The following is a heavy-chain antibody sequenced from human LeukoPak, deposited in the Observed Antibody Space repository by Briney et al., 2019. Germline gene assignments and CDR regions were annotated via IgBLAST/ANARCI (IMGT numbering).Heavy chain of an antibody. CDR1: GFTFSRYS. V-gene: IGHV3-23*01. Sequence: PGRSLRLSCAASGFTFSRYSMAWVRQAPGRGLDWVSTICGRGGPRTFYADSVKGRFTISRDNSKDTVYLQMDTLGAEDTAVYFCAKEGLLGGYYFDLWGQGTPVTVSS. D-gene: IGHD2-8*02. CDR2: ICGRGGPRT. J-gene: IGHJ4*02. CDR3: AKEGLLGGYYFDL.